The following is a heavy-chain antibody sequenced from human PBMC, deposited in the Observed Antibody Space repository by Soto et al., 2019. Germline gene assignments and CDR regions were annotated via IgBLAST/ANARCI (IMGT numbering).Heavy chain of an antibody. Sequence: GGSLRLSCAASGFTFDDYAMHWVRQAPGKGLEWVSGISWNSGSIGYADSVKGRFTISRDNAKNSLYLQMNSLRAEDTALYYCEKDMFGSSGLFYFDYWGQATLVTVYS. V-gene: IGHV3-9*01. CDR1: GFTFDDYA. CDR3: EKDMFGSSGLFYFDY. CDR2: ISWNSGSI. J-gene: IGHJ4*02. D-gene: IGHD6-19*01.